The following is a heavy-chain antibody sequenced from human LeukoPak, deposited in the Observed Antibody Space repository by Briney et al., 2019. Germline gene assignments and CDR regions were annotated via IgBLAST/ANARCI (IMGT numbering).Heavy chain of an antibody. CDR3: ATKIGYCSTTSCPDDAFDV. J-gene: IGHJ3*01. Sequence: SQTLSLTCTVSGASISSGSYYWTWIRQPAGKGLEWIGRIYTSGSTNYNPSLKSRVTISVDTSKNQFSLKLGSVTAADTAVYYCATKIGYCSTTSCPDDAFDVWGQGTMVTVSS. V-gene: IGHV4-61*02. CDR2: IYTSGST. D-gene: IGHD2-2*01. CDR1: GASISSGSYY.